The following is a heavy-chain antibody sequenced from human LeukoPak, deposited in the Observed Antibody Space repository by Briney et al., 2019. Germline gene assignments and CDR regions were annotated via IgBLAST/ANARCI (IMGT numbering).Heavy chain of an antibody. V-gene: IGHV3-23*01. D-gene: IGHD3-22*01. CDR1: GFTFTTYA. J-gene: IGHJ5*02. CDR3: VKGLEDRHDSSGYYSNWFDP. Sequence: GGSLRLSCAASGFTFTTYAMGWVRQAPGKGLEWVSGISADGGRTYNADSVKGRFTISRDNSKNTLYVQMNSLRAEDTAIYYCVKGLEDRHDSSGYYSNWFDPWGQGTLVTVSS. CDR2: ISADGGRT.